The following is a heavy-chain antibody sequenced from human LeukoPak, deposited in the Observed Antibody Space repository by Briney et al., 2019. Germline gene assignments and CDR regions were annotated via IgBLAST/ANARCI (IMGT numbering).Heavy chain of an antibody. CDR3: ARGAAEGLDR. D-gene: IGHD6-13*01. V-gene: IGHV1-3*04. Sequence: ASVKVSCKASGYTFTSNAMHWVRQAPGQRPEWMGWINTGNGNTKYSQKFQGRVTISRDTSANTAYMEVSSLRSEDTAVYYCARGAAEGLDRWGQGTLVTYSS. CDR1: GYTFTSNA. CDR2: INTGNGNT. J-gene: IGHJ5*02.